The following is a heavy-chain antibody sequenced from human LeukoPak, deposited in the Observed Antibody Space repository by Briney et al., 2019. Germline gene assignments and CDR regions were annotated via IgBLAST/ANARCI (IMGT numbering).Heavy chain of an antibody. CDR3: ASDVMSTALDAFDV. CDR2: IYHSGST. J-gene: IGHJ3*01. D-gene: IGHD1-1*01. CDR1: GGSISSSNW. Sequence: SETLSLTCAVSGGSISSSNWWSWVRQPPGKGLEWIGEIYHSGSTNYNPSLKSRVTISVDKSKNQFSLKLSSVTAADTAVYYCASDVMSTALDAFDVWGQGTMVTVSS. V-gene: IGHV4-4*02.